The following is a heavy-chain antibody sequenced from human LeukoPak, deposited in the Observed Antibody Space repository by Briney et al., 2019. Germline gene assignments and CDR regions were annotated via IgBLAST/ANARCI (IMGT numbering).Heavy chain of an antibody. CDR1: GFTFSSYS. CDR2: ISGSGGST. Sequence: GGSLRLSCAASGFTFSSYSMNWVRQAPGKGLEWVSAISGSGGSTNYADSVKGRVTVSRDNSKSTLYLQMNSLRAEDTAVYYCAKSSYYDSSGYYREYYFDYWGQGTLVTVSS. D-gene: IGHD3-22*01. J-gene: IGHJ4*02. V-gene: IGHV3-23*01. CDR3: AKSSYYDSSGYYREYYFDY.